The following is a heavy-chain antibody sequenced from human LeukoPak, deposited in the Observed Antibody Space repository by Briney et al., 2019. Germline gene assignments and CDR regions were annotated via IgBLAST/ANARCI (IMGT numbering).Heavy chain of an antibody. Sequence: GESLKISCEGSGYRFTSYWVAWVRHMPGKGLEWMGVIFPRDSETRYSPSLQGQITISADRSINTAYLQWSSLKASDTGIYYRARVGRLAAGAGDSWGQGTLVTVSS. J-gene: IGHJ4*02. CDR1: GYRFTSYW. V-gene: IGHV5-51*01. CDR3: ARVGRLAAGAGDS. CDR2: IFPRDSET. D-gene: IGHD6-13*01.